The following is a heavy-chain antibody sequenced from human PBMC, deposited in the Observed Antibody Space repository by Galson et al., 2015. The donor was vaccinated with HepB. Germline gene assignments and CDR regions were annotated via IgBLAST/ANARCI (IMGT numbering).Heavy chain of an antibody. Sequence: SLRLSCAASGFTLRSHWVSWVRQAPGKGLECVAHINPDGSEKRYVDAVEGRFSVSKDNAMNSVHLQMSSLRVEDTAVYFCARTAATGRGLDHWAQGSLVIVSS. CDR2: INPDGSEK. D-gene: IGHD6-25*01. CDR1: GFTLRSHW. J-gene: IGHJ4*02. CDR3: ARTAATGRGLDH. V-gene: IGHV3-7*03.